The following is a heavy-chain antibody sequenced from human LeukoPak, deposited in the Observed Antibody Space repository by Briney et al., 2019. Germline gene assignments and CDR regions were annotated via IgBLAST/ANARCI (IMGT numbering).Heavy chain of an antibody. CDR2: IYHSGST. CDR3: ARDGGSSTNAFDI. J-gene: IGHJ3*02. D-gene: IGHD6-13*01. V-gene: IGHV4-30-2*01. Sequence: SETLSLTCTVSGGSISSGGYYWSWIRQPPGKGLEWIGYIYHSGSTYYNPSLKSRVTISVDRSKNQFSLKLSSVTAADTAVYYCARDGGSSTNAFDIWGQGTMVTVSS. CDR1: GGSISSGGYY.